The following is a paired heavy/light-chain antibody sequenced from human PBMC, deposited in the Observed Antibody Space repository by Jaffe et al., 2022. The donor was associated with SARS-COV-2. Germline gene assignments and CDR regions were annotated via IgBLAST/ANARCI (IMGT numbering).Light chain of an antibody. J-gene: IGKJ1*01. CDR3: QQYKKWPWT. CDR1: QSVDST. V-gene: IGKV3-15*01. Sequence: EIVMTQSPATLSVSPGERATLSCRASQSVDSTLAWYQQKPGQAPRLLIYGASTRATGIPARFSGSGSGTEFTLTISSLQSEDFAVYHCQQYKKWPWTFGQGTKVEI. CDR2: GAS.
Heavy chain of an antibody. CDR2: ISSNGDE. D-gene: IGHD3-3*01. CDR1: GFSFTTTEAM. CDR3: AHRDYDFWSGYVAF. V-gene: IGHV2-5*01. J-gene: IGHJ4*02. Sequence: QITLKESGPTLVKPTQTLTLTCTYSGFSFTTTEAMVGWIRQPPGKALEWLAVISSNGDERYSPSLESRVTITKDTSNKQVVLTMTNMDPVDTATYYCAHRDYDFWSGYVAFWGQGALVTVAS.